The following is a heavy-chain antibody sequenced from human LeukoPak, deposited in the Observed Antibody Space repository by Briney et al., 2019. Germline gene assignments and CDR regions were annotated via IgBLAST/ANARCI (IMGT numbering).Heavy chain of an antibody. J-gene: IGHJ4*02. CDR2: IRSKANSYAT. CDR3: TRLPLYDILTGPPVDY. D-gene: IGHD3-9*01. CDR1: GFTFSGSA. Sequence: PGGSLRLSCAASGFTFSGSAMHWVRQASGKGLEWVGRIRSKANSYATAYAASVKGRFTISRDDSKNTAYLQMNSLKTEDTAVYYCTRLPLYDILTGPPVDYWGQGTLVTVSS. V-gene: IGHV3-73*01.